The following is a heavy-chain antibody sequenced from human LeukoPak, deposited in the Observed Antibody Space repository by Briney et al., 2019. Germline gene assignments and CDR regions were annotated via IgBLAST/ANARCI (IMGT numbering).Heavy chain of an antibody. V-gene: IGHV3-23*01. CDR2: ISGSVGST. Sequence: GGSLRLSCAASGFTFRKYAMSWVRQAPGKGLEWVSAISGSVGSTYYADSVKGRFTISRDNSKNTLYLQMNSLRAEDTAVYYCAKDSGYYYDSSGYYYFDYWGQGILVTVSS. CDR3: AKDSGYYYDSSGYYYFDY. D-gene: IGHD3-22*01. CDR1: GFTFRKYA. J-gene: IGHJ4*02.